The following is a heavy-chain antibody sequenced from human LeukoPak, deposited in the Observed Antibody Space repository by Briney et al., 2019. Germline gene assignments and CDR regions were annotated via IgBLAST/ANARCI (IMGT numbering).Heavy chain of an antibody. J-gene: IGHJ1*01. Sequence: GASVKVSCKASGYTFTSYGISWVRQATGQGLEWMGWISAYNGNTNYAQKLQGRVTMTTDTSTSTAYMELRSLRSDDTAVYYCARGHGGSGHYRMRDEYFQHWGQGTLVTVSS. D-gene: IGHD3-22*01. CDR1: GYTFTSYG. V-gene: IGHV1-18*01. CDR2: ISAYNGNT. CDR3: ARGHGGSGHYRMRDEYFQH.